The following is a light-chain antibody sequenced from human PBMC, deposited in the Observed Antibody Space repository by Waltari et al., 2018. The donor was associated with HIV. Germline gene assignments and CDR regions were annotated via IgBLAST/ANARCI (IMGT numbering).Light chain of an antibody. CDR3: CAYAGSTTYVI. J-gene: IGLJ2*01. CDR2: EVS. Sequence: QSALTQPASVSGSPGQSITISCTRTSSDVGGYNLVSWYQQQPGKAPKLIIYEVSKRPSGVSNRFSGSKSGNTASLTISGLQAEDEADYYCCAYAGSTTYVIFGGGTKLTVL. CDR1: SSDVGGYNL. V-gene: IGLV2-23*02.